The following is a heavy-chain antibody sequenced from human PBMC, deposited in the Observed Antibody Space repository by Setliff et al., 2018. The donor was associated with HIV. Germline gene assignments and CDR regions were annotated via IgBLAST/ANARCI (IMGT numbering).Heavy chain of an antibody. Sequence: ASVKVSCKVSGFTLNEVSIHWVRQAPGKGLEWMGYFDPQDGETVYAQKFQGRVTMTEDTSTDTAYMELSGLRSEDMAVYYCARAPHEGLLWFGGGGFDLWGQGTMVTVSS. J-gene: IGHJ3*01. V-gene: IGHV1-24*01. D-gene: IGHD3-10*01. CDR3: ARAPHEGLLWFGGGGFDL. CDR1: GFTLNEVS. CDR2: FDPQDGET.